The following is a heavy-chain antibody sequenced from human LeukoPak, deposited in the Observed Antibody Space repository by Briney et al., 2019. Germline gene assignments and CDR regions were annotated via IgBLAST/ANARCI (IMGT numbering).Heavy chain of an antibody. V-gene: IGHV3-21*01. CDR1: GFTFSSYT. D-gene: IGHD5-18*01. J-gene: IGHJ4*02. Sequence: GGSLRLSCAASGFTFSSYTINWVRQAPGKGLEWVSSISSSGSYIYYADSVKDRFTVSRDNAKNSLYLQMKSLRAEDTAVYYCARDRGSRRYNNGYSEYWGQGTLVTVSS. CDR2: ISSSGSYI. CDR3: ARDRGSRRYNNGYSEY.